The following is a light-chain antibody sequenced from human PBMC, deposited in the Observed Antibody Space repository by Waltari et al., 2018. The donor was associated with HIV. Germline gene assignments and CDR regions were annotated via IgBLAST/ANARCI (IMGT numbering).Light chain of an antibody. V-gene: IGKV3-15*01. CDR3: QQYNNWPPNT. J-gene: IGKJ2*01. CDR1: QTVSTK. Sequence: IVMTQFPATLSVSPGERVALSCRASQTVSTKLAWYQQKPGQAPRLLIYGASTRAPGLPARFSGSGSGREFTLTITNVQSEDSAVYFCQQYNNWPPNTFGQGTKLEIK. CDR2: GAS.